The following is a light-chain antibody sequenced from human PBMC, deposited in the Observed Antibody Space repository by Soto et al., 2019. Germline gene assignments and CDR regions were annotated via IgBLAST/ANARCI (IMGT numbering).Light chain of an antibody. CDR1: QSISNY. V-gene: IGKV1-39*01. Sequence: DIQMTQSPSSLSASVGDRVTITCRASQSISNYLHWYQQKPGKAPKLLIHAASSLQSGVPSRFSGSGYGTDFTLSISILQPEEFASYYCQQSYKTPLTFGGGTKVEI. CDR3: QQSYKTPLT. J-gene: IGKJ4*01. CDR2: AAS.